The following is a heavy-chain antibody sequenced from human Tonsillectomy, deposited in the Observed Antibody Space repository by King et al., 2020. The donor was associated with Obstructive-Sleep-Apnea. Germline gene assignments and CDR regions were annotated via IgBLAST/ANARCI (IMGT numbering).Heavy chain of an antibody. D-gene: IGHD3-9*01. Sequence: VQLVESGAEVKKPGASVKVSCKASGYTFTNYGISWVRQAPGQGLEWMGWISAYNGNTNYAQKLQGRVTMTTDTSTSTAYMELRSLRSDDTAVYYCASTNYDILTNYYRGRYLQHWGQGTLVTVSS. CDR2: ISAYNGNT. CDR3: ASTNYDILTNYYRGRYLQH. V-gene: IGHV1-18*01. CDR1: GYTFTNYG. J-gene: IGHJ1*01.